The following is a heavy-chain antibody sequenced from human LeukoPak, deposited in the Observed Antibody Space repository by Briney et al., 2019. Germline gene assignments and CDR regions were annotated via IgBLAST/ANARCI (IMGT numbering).Heavy chain of an antibody. CDR2: INPSGGST. CDR1: GYTFTSYY. CDR3: ARADADYYDSSGYGMDV. J-gene: IGHJ6*02. V-gene: IGHV1-46*01. Sequence: ASVKVSCKASGYTFTSYYMHWVRQAPGQGLEWMGIINPSGGSTSYAQKFQGRVTMTRDTSTSTVYMELSSLRSEDTAVYYCARADADYYDSSGYGMDVWGQGTLVTVSS. D-gene: IGHD3-22*01.